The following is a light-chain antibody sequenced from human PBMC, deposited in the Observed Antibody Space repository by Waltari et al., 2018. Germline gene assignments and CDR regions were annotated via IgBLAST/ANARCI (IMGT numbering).Light chain of an antibody. CDR2: TTS. CDR3: QQYNTSSA. J-gene: IGKJ1*01. V-gene: IGKV1-5*01. CDR1: QRIGRW. Sequence: DIVMTQSPSTLSASVGDRVTITCRASQRIGRWLAWYQQKPGKAPKLLIHTTSSLQTGVPSRFSGSGSGTEFTLTISSLQPDDFATYYCQQYNTSSAFGQGTKVDIK.